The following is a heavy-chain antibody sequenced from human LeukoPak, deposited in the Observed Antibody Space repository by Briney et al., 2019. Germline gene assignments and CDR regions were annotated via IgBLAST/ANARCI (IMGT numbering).Heavy chain of an antibody. Sequence: GASVKVSCKASGYTFTSYGISWVRQAPGQGLEWMGWISAYNGNTNYAQKLQGRVTMTTDTSTSTAYMELRSLRSDDTAVYYCARGNRITIFGVVIIGPDAFDIWGQGTMVTVSS. CDR2: ISAYNGNT. J-gene: IGHJ3*02. CDR3: ARGNRITIFGVVIIGPDAFDI. D-gene: IGHD3-3*01. CDR1: GYTFTSYG. V-gene: IGHV1-18*01.